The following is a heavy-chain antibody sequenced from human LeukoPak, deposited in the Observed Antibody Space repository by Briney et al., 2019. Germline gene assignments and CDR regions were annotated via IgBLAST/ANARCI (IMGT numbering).Heavy chain of an antibody. CDR2: IYYSGST. CDR1: GGSVSSSHYY. CDR3: ARQVSDYYYYYMHV. J-gene: IGHJ6*03. D-gene: IGHD5/OR15-5a*01. Sequence: SETLSLTCSVSGGSVSSSHYYWGWIRQPPGEGLQWTGNIYYSGSTYYNPSLESRVTISLDTSKNSFSLELGSVTAADTAVYYCARQVSDYYYYYMHVWGEGAAVTVSS. V-gene: IGHV4-39*01.